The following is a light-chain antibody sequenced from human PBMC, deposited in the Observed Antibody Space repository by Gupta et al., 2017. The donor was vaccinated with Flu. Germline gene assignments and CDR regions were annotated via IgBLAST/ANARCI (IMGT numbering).Light chain of an antibody. CDR2: EVS. J-gene: IGLJ2*01. V-gene: IGLV2-14*01. CDR1: SSDVGGYNY. Sequence: QSALTQPASVSGSPGQSITISCTGTSSDVGGYNYVSWYQQHPGKAPKLMIYEVSNRPSGYAPRFSVSKSGNTASLTISGRQAEDEADYYCSSDTSSSTVVFGGGTKLTVL. CDR3: SSDTSSSTVV.